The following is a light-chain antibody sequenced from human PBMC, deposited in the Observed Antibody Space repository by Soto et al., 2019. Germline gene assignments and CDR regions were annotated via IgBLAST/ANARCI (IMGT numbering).Light chain of an antibody. V-gene: IGKV3-20*01. J-gene: IGKJ1*01. CDR3: QQYGSSPGT. CDR2: GAS. CDR1: QSVSSSY. Sequence: EIVLTQSPGTLSLSPGESATLSCRASQSVSSSYLAWYQQKPGQAPRLLIYGASSRATGIPDRFGGSASGKDCTLTISRQEPEDFAVYYCQQYGSSPGTFGQGTKVEIK.